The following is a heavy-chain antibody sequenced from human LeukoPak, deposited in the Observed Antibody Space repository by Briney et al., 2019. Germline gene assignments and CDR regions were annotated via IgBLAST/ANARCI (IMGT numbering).Heavy chain of an antibody. V-gene: IGHV5-51*01. D-gene: IGHD3-3*01. CDR3: ARLSLGNYDFWSAFYMGAFDI. CDR2: IYPCDSDT. CDR1: GYTFSTYC. Sequence: GESLKISCKGSGYTFSTYCIGWVRQMPGKGLEWMGIIYPCDSDTRYSPSFQGQVTISADKSISTAYLQWSSLKASDAAMYYCARLSLGNYDFWSAFYMGAFDIWGQGTMVTVSS. J-gene: IGHJ3*02.